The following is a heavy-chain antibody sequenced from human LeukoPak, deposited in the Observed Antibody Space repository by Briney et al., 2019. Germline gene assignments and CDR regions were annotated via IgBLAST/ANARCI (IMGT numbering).Heavy chain of an antibody. CDR3: VRYFYDSYTSSFRFDS. J-gene: IGHJ5*01. CDR2: MNHDGSEK. D-gene: IGHD3-16*01. V-gene: IGHV3-7*01. CDR1: GFTFSSYW. Sequence: GGSLRLSCAASGFTFSSYWMNWVRQAPGKGLEWVANMNHDGSEKYHIDSVKGRFTISRDNAKNSLYLQMNSLRVEDTAIYYCVRYFYDSYTSSFRFDSWGQGTLVTVSS.